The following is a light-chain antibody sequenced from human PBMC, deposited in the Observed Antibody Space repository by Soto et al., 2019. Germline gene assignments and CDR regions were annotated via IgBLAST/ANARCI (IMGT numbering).Light chain of an antibody. CDR2: ETS. Sequence: EIVLTQSPATLSLSAGERVTLSCRASQSVDTMVAWYQQQVGRTPRLLIYETSNRATGVPARFSGSWSGTDFNLTIRRLEPEAFAIYFCQVRTGWRPFKYTFGQGTKLEV. CDR1: QSVDTM. V-gene: IGKV3-11*01. CDR3: QVRTGWRPFKYT. J-gene: IGKJ2*01.